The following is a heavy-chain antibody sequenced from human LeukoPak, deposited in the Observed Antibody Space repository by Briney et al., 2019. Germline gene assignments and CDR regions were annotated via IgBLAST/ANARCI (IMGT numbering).Heavy chain of an antibody. D-gene: IGHD6-19*01. CDR2: ISSIDSTI. CDR1: GFTFSSYA. Sequence: GGSLRLSCAASGFTFSSYAMNWVRQAPGKGLEWVSYISSIDSTIYYADSVKGRFTISRDNAKNSLYLQMNSLRADDTAVYYCARGIAVAGPYYFDYWGRGTLVTVSS. CDR3: ARGIAVAGPYYFDY. J-gene: IGHJ4*02. V-gene: IGHV3-48*03.